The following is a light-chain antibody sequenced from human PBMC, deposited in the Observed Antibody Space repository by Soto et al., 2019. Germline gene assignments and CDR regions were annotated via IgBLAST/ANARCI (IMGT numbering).Light chain of an antibody. V-gene: IGKV3-11*01. CDR1: QSVRSY. Sequence: EIVLTQSPATLSLSPGARANLSCRASQSVRSYLAWYQQKPGQAPRLLIYDASNRATGIPARFSGSGSGTDFTLTISSLEPEDFAVYYCQQRSNWPLTFGGGTKVEIK. J-gene: IGKJ4*01. CDR3: QQRSNWPLT. CDR2: DAS.